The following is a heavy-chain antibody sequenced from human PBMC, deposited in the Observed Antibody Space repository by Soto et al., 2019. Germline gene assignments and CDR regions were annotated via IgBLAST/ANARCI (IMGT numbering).Heavy chain of an antibody. V-gene: IGHV3-23*01. CDR1: GFIFSNYG. CDR3: AKERGYFDRTGYPIYQFDY. J-gene: IGHJ4*02. CDR2: ISATGGST. Sequence: GGSLRLSCEASGFIFSNYGMSWVRQAPGKGLEWVSSISATGGSTDYGDSVKGRFTMSRDNSKDTLSLHMRNLRAEDTALYYCAKERGYFDRTGYPIYQFDYWGQRTLVTVSS. D-gene: IGHD3-22*01.